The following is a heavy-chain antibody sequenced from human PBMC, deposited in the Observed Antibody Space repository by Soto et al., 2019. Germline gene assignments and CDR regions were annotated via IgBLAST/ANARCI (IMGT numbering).Heavy chain of an antibody. CDR2: ISAYNGNT. CDR1: GYTFTSYG. V-gene: IGHV1-18*04. J-gene: IGHJ4*02. Sequence: GASVKVSCKASGYTFTSYGISWVRQAPGQGLEWMGWISAYNGNTNYAQKLQGRVTMTTDTSTSTAYMELRSLRSDDTAVYYCARDQARIEYSSSVKDYWGQGTLVTVSA. CDR3: ARDQARIEYSSSVKDY. D-gene: IGHD6-6*01.